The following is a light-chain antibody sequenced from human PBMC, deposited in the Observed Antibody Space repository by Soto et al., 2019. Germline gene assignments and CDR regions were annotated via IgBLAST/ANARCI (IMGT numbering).Light chain of an antibody. J-gene: IGKJ4*01. Sequence: EIVLTQSPDTLSLSPGERASLSCRASQSVSGTSLAWYQQKPGQSPSLLIHAASSRASDIPDRFSGSGSGTDFTLTISRLEPEDFAVYYCQHYGTSTVTFGGGTKVELK. V-gene: IGKV3-20*01. CDR2: AAS. CDR3: QHYGTSTVT. CDR1: QSVSGTS.